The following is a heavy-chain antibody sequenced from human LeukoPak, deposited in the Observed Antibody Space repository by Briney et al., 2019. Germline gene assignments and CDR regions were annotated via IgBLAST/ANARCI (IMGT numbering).Heavy chain of an antibody. D-gene: IGHD4-17*01. Sequence: GASVKVSCKASGYTFTNFGISWVRQALGQGLEWMGWISAYNGNTNYAQRLQGRVTMTTDTSTSTAYMELRSLRSDDTAVYYCARDRDYGEYNTQDLFVYWGQGTLVTVSS. CDR1: GYTFTNFG. J-gene: IGHJ4*02. CDR3: ARDRDYGEYNTQDLFVY. V-gene: IGHV1-18*01. CDR2: ISAYNGNT.